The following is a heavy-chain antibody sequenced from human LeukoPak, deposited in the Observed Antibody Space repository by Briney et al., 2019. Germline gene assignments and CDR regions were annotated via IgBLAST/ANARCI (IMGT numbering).Heavy chain of an antibody. J-gene: IGHJ3*02. D-gene: IGHD6-19*01. CDR1: GFTFSSYS. CDR2: ISSSSSTI. V-gene: IGHV3-48*01. Sequence: PGGSLRLSCAASGFTFSSYSMNWVRQAPGKGLEWVSYISSSSSTIYYADSVKGRFTISRDNAKNSLYLQMNSLRAEDTAVYYCARQAILAVAGGYDAFDIWGQGTMVTVSS. CDR3: ARQAILAVAGGYDAFDI.